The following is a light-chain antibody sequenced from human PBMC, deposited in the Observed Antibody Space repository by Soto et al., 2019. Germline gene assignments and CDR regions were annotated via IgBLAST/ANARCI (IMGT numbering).Light chain of an antibody. CDR3: QQYGSSPRT. J-gene: IGKJ4*01. V-gene: IGKV3-20*01. CDR2: GSS. CDR1: QSVSSSY. Sequence: EIVLTQSPGTLSLSPGERAPLSCRASQSVSSSYLAWYQKKPGQAPRLLIYGSSSRATGIPDRFSGSGSGTDFTLTISRLEPEDFAVYYCQQYGSSPRTFGGGTKVEIK.